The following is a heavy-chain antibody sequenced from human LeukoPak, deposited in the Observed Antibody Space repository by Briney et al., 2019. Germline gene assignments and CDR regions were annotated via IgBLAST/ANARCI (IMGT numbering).Heavy chain of an antibody. CDR2: IHYSGST. J-gene: IGHJ4*02. CDR3: ARDLGGLGKIDQ. CDR1: GASISSGGYF. V-gene: IGHV4-31*03. Sequence: ASETLSLTCTVSGASISSGGYFWSWVRQPPGKGLEWIGYIHYSGSTSYNPSLKSRVIISVDASKNQFSLRLSSVTAADTAVYYCARDLGGLGKIDQWGQGTLVTVSS. D-gene: IGHD7-27*01.